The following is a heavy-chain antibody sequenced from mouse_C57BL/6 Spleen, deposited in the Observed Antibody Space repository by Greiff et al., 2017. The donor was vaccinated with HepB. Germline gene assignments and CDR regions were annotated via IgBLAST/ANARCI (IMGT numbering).Heavy chain of an antibody. Sequence: EVQLQQSGPELVKPGASVKISCKASGYTFTDYYMNWVKQSHGKSLEWIGDINPNNGGTSYNQKFKGKATLTVDKSSSTAYMELRSLTSEDSAVYYCARSGKGDYYFDYWGQGTTLTVSS. V-gene: IGHV1-26*01. CDR1: GYTFTDYY. CDR3: ARSGKGDYYFDY. CDR2: INPNNGGT. J-gene: IGHJ2*01. D-gene: IGHD4-1*01.